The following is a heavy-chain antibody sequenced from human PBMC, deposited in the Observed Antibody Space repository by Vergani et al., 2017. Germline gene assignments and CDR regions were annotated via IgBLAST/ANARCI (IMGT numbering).Heavy chain of an antibody. Sequence: QVQLVESGGGVVQPGGSLRLSCGASGFTFSNYGMHWVRQAPGKGLEWVAVIWYDGSNKYYGDSVKGRFTISRDNSKNTLYLQMNSLRVEDTAVYYCARWGNEKRLDSWGQGTLVTVSS. V-gene: IGHV3-33*01. CDR1: GFTFSNYG. D-gene: IGHD1-1*01. CDR2: IWYDGSNK. CDR3: ARWGNEKRLDS. J-gene: IGHJ5*01.